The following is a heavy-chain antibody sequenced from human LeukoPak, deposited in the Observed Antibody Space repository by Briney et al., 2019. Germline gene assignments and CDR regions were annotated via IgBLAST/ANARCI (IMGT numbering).Heavy chain of an antibody. V-gene: IGHV4-34*01. CDR1: GGSFSGYY. D-gene: IGHD4-17*01. CDR2: INHSGST. CDR3: ARATVTYSYYYGMDV. Sequence: SETLSLTCAVYGGSFSGYYWSWIRQPPGKGLEWIGEINHSGSTNYNPSLKSRVTISVDTSKNQFSLKLSSVTAADTAVYYCARATVTYSYYYGMDVWGQGTTVTVSS. J-gene: IGHJ6*02.